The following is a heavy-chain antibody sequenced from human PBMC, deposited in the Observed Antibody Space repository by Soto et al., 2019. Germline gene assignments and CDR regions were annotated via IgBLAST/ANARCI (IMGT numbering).Heavy chain of an antibody. V-gene: IGHV1-18*01. D-gene: IGHD2-2*01. CDR1: GYTFTSYG. CDR3: ASSVVPAAFDAFDI. J-gene: IGHJ3*02. Sequence: ASVKVSCKASGYTFTSYGISWVRQAPGQGLEWMGWISAYNGNTNYAPKLQGRVTMTTDTSTSTAYMELRSLRSDDTAVYYCASSVVPAAFDAFDIWGQGTMVTVSS. CDR2: ISAYNGNT.